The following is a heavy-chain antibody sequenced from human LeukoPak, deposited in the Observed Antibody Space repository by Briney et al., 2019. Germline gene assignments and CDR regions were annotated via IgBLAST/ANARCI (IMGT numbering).Heavy chain of an antibody. Sequence: GGSLRLSCAASGFTFSNYAMSWVRQAPGMGLEWVSIISTSGGGTYYADSVKGRFTISRDNSKNTLYLQMNSLRAEDTAVYYCARDGDIAAAGTDAFDIWGQGTMVTVSS. J-gene: IGHJ3*02. V-gene: IGHV3-23*01. CDR2: ISTSGGGT. CDR1: GFTFSNYA. CDR3: ARDGDIAAAGTDAFDI. D-gene: IGHD6-25*01.